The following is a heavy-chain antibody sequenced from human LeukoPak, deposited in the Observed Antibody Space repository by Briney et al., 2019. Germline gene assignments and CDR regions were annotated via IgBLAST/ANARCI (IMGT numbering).Heavy chain of an antibody. D-gene: IGHD3-22*01. V-gene: IGHV3-21*01. J-gene: IGHJ3*02. CDR2: ISSSSSYI. CDR1: GFTFSSYS. CDR3: AREIITMIVRWDAFDI. Sequence: PGGSLRLSCAASGFTFSSYSMNWVRQAPGKGLEWVSSISSSSSYIYYADSVKGRFTISRDNAKNSLYLQMNSLRAEDTAVYYCAREIITMIVRWDAFDIWGQGTMVTVSS.